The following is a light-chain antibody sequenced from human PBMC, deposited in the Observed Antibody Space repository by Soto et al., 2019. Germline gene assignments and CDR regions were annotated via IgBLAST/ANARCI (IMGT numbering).Light chain of an antibody. V-gene: IGLV2-23*01. Sequence: QSALTQPASVSGSPGQSITISCTGTSSDVGSYNLVSWYQQHPDKAPKLMIYEGSKRPSGVSNRFSGSKSGNTASLTISGLQAKDEADYYCCSYAGTHVIFGGGTKVTVL. CDR3: CSYAGTHVI. CDR2: EGS. J-gene: IGLJ2*01. CDR1: SSDVGSYNL.